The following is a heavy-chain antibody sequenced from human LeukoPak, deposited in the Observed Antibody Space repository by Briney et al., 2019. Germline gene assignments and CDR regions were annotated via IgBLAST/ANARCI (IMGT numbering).Heavy chain of an antibody. CDR2: IYHTGST. CDR3: ARDQGSTGYYYLDS. CDR1: GGPITEYY. V-gene: IGHV4-59*01. J-gene: IGHJ4*02. D-gene: IGHD6-19*01. Sequence: TSETLSLTCSVSGGPITEYYWSWIRQPPGKGLEWIGYIYHTGSTNYSPSLKSRVTMSVDASRNQFSLKLVSVTAADTAVYYCARDQGSTGYYYLDSWGQGILVTVSS.